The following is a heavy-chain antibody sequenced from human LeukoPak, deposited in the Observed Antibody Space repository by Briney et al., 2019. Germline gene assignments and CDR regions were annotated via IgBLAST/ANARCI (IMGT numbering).Heavy chain of an antibody. Sequence: SVKVSCKASGGTFSSYTISWVRQAPGQGLEWMGRIIPILGIANYAQKFQGRVTITADKSTSTAYMELSSLRSEDTAVYYCARDRTDCGGDCSDWGQGTPVTVSS. J-gene: IGHJ4*02. V-gene: IGHV1-69*04. D-gene: IGHD2-21*01. CDR2: IIPILGIA. CDR3: ARDRTDCGGDCSD. CDR1: GGTFSSYT.